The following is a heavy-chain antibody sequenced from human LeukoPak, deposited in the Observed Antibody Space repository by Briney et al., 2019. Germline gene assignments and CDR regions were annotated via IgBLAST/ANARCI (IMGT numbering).Heavy chain of an antibody. Sequence: SVKVSCKASGGTFIDYTVSWVRQAPGQGLEWMGGIIPIFGTVNYAQKFQGRVTITADKSTSTAYMELSSLRSEDTAVYYCARVITYSSSSPTYYYYYMDVWGKGTTVTVSS. D-gene: IGHD6-6*01. CDR2: IIPIFGTV. CDR1: GGTFIDYT. CDR3: ARVITYSSSSPTYYYYYMDV. J-gene: IGHJ6*03. V-gene: IGHV1-69*06.